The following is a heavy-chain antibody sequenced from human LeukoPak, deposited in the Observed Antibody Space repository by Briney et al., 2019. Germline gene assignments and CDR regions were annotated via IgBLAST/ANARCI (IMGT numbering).Heavy chain of an antibody. CDR2: ISWNSDSI. Sequence: GGSLRLSCAASGFTFADYAMHWVRQAPGKGLEWVSSISWNSDSIGYADSVKGRFTISRDNGKNSLYLQMNSLRAEDTAVYYCARDRPPDYWGQGTLVTVSS. CDR1: GFTFADYA. V-gene: IGHV3-9*01. CDR3: ARDRPPDY. J-gene: IGHJ4*02.